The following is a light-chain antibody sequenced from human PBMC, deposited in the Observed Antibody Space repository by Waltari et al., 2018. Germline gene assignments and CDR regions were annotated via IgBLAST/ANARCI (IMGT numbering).Light chain of an antibody. CDR1: ALTRKY. Sequence: SYELTQPPSVSVSPGQTARIACSGDALTRKYAYWYQHKSGKAPVLAIYEDTKRPSAIPERFSGSSSGAVATLTISGAQEEDEADYYCYSTDISGSLWVFGGGTKVTVL. V-gene: IGLV3-10*01. CDR3: YSTDISGSLWV. J-gene: IGLJ3*02. CDR2: EDT.